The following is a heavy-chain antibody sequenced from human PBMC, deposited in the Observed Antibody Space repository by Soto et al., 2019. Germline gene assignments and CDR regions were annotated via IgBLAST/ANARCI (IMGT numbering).Heavy chain of an antibody. J-gene: IGHJ4*02. D-gene: IGHD3-16*02. Sequence: GGSLRLSCAASGFTFSSYGMHWVRQAPGKGLEWVAIVSYDGSNKYYTDSVKGRFTISRDNSRNTLYLQMNSLRADDTAVYYYAKALGELSPESYDYWGQGTLVTVSS. CDR1: GFTFSSYG. CDR3: AKALGELSPESYDY. CDR2: VSYDGSNK. V-gene: IGHV3-30*18.